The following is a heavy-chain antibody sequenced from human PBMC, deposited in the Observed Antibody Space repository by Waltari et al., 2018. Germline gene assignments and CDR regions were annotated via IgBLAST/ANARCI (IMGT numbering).Heavy chain of an antibody. V-gene: IGHV1-46*01. CDR1: GYTFTSYY. J-gene: IGHJ4*02. CDR3: ARGVINGGDLNSRFDY. D-gene: IGHD2-21*02. CDR2: INPSGGST. Sequence: QVQLVQSGAEVKKPGASVKVSCRASGYTFTSYYMPWVRQAPGKGLEWMGIINPSGGSTSYPQKFQGRVTMTRDTSTSTVYMELSSLRSEDTAFYYCARGVINGGDLNSRFDYWGQGTLVTVSS.